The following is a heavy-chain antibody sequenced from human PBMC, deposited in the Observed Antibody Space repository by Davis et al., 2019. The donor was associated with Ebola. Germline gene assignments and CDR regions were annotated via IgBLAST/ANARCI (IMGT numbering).Heavy chain of an antibody. D-gene: IGHD6-25*01. CDR2: INRDGSQK. J-gene: IGHJ4*02. CDR1: GFTSSTYR. Sequence: GGSLRLSCAASGFTSSTYRMSFVPQAPGKGLEWVANINRDGSQKYYVDSVTGRFTISRDNAENSLFLQMGSLRADDTAIYYCARGGGCDSWGQGTLVTVSS. V-gene: IGHV3-7*03. CDR3: ARGGGCDS.